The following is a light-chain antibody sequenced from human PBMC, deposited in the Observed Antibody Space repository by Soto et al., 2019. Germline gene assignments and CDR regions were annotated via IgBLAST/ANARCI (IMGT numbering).Light chain of an antibody. V-gene: IGLV2-14*01. Sequence: QSVLTQPASVSGSPGQSITISCTGTSSDVGAYNVVSWYQQHPGKAPKLMIYEVSNRPSGVSNRFSGSKSGNTASLSISGLQADDEADYYCSSYASSTTLDVLFGGGTKLTVL. J-gene: IGLJ2*01. CDR1: SSDVGAYNV. CDR2: EVS. CDR3: SSYASSTTLDVL.